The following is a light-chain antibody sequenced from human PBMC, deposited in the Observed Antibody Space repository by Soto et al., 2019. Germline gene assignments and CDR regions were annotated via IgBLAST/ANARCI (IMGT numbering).Light chain of an antibody. Sequence: QSALIQPASVSGSPGQSITISCTGTSSDVGGYNFVSWYQQHPGKAPKVVLYEVNNRPSGVSNRFSGSKSGNMASLTISGPQAEDEADYYCISYTTTKSLVFGGGTKLTVL. CDR3: ISYTTTKSLV. CDR1: SSDVGGYNF. J-gene: IGLJ2*01. CDR2: EVN. V-gene: IGLV2-14*01.